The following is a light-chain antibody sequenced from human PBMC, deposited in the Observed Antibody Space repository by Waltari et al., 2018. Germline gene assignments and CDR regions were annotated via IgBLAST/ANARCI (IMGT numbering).Light chain of an antibody. J-gene: IGKJ4*01. CDR3: QQYDSYPYT. CDR2: SAS. CDR1: HSISVL. Sequence: DIQMTQSPSTLSASVGDIVTITCRASHSISVLLAWYQQKPGKAPKLLIFSASSLESGVPSRFSGSGSGTDFTLTISSLQPDDFATFYCQQYDSYPYTVGGGTKVEIK. V-gene: IGKV1-5*01.